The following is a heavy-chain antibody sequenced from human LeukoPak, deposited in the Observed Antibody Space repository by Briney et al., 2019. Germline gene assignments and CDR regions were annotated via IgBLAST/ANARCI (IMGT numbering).Heavy chain of an antibody. J-gene: IGHJ4*02. CDR1: GYTFTSYA. Sequence: ASVKVSCKASGYTFTSYAMHWVRQAPGQRLEWMGWINAGNGNTKYSQKFQGRDTITRDTSTSTVHMELGGLRSEDTAVYYCARDQEGFDYWGQGTLVTVSS. CDR2: INAGNGNT. CDR3: ARDQEGFDY. V-gene: IGHV1-3*01.